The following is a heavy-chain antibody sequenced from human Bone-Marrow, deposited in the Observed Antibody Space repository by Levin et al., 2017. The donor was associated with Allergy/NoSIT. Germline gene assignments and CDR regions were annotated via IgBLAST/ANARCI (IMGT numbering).Heavy chain of an antibody. Sequence: GGSLRLSCTVSGFNFDDYAMHWVRQAPGKGLEWVSGISWNSGHTGYADSVKGRFTISRDNAKNSLFLQMNSLRREDTALYFCAKDMSASYIGTHGMDVWGQGTTVIVSS. CDR2: ISWNSGHT. J-gene: IGHJ6*02. CDR1: GFNFDDYA. CDR3: AKDMSASYIGTHGMDV. V-gene: IGHV3-9*01. D-gene: IGHD3-16*01.